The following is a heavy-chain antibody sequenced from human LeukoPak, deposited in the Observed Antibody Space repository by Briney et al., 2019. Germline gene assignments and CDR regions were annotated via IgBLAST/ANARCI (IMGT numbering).Heavy chain of an antibody. Sequence: ASVKVSCKASGYTFTGYYMHWVRQAPGLGLEWMGWINPNSGGTNYVQKFQGRVTMTRDTSISTAYMELSRLRSDDTAVYYCARGRLAAAGIHFWCQGTLVTVSS. J-gene: IGHJ4*02. D-gene: IGHD6-13*01. CDR2: INPNSGGT. V-gene: IGHV1-2*02. CDR3: ARGRLAAAGIHF. CDR1: GYTFTGYY.